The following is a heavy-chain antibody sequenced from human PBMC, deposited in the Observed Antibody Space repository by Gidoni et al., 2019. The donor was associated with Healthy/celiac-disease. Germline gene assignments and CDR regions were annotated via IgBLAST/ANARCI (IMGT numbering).Heavy chain of an antibody. CDR1: GGTFSSYA. J-gene: IGHJ6*02. CDR3: ARGRYCSSTSCYYYYYYGMDV. D-gene: IGHD2-2*01. CDR2: IIPIFGTA. V-gene: IGHV1-69*01. Sequence: QVQLVQSGAEVKKPGSSVKVSCKASGGTFSSYAISWVRQAPGQGLEWMGGIIPIFGTANYAQKFQGRVTITADESTSTAYMGLSSLRSEDTAVYYCARGRYCSSTSCYYYYYYGMDVWGQGTTVTVSS.